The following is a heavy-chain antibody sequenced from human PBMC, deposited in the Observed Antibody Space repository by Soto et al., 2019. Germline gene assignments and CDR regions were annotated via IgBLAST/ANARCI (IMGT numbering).Heavy chain of an antibody. CDR3: ARVIRITIFGVVIRDDAFDI. Sequence: GGSLRLSCAASGFTFSSYWMSWVRQAPGKGLEWVANIKQDGSGKYYVDSVKGRFTISRDNAKNSLYLQMNSLRAEDTAVYYCARVIRITIFGVVIRDDAFDIWGQGTMVTVSS. V-gene: IGHV3-7*04. J-gene: IGHJ3*02. CDR2: IKQDGSGK. CDR1: GFTFSSYW. D-gene: IGHD3-3*01.